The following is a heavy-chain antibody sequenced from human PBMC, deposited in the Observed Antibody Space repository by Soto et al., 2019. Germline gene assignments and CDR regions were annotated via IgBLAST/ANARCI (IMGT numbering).Heavy chain of an antibody. CDR2: IYYSGST. V-gene: IGHV4-31*03. D-gene: IGHD2-2*01. CDR1: GCSISIGGYY. J-gene: IGHJ3*02. CDR3: ARYWAHCSSTSCLNLNAFDI. Sequence: NPSETLSLTCTVSGCSISIGGYYWSWILQHPGKGLEWIGYIYYSGSTYYNPSLKSRVTISVDTSKNQFSLKLSSVTAADTAVYYCARYWAHCSSTSCLNLNAFDIWGQGTMVTVSS.